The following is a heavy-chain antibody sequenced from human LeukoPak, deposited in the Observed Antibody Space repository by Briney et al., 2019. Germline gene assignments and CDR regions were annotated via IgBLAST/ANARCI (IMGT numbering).Heavy chain of an antibody. J-gene: IGHJ4*02. V-gene: IGHV3-48*01. D-gene: IGHD5-18*01. CDR1: GFTFSSYS. Sequence: GGSLRLSCAASGFTFSSYSMNWVRQAPGKGLEWVSYITTSSTNIYYADSVKGRFTISRDNAKNSLYLQMNSLRAEDTAVYYCAYSYGPYYYDYWGQGTLVTVSS. CDR2: ITTSSTNI. CDR3: AYSYGPYYYDY.